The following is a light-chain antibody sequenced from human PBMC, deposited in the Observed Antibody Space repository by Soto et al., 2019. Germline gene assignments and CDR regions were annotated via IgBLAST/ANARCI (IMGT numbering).Light chain of an antibody. CDR3: QQYGSSPLT. CDR2: GAS. J-gene: IGKJ4*01. Sequence: EIVLTQSPGTLSLSPGERATLSCRATESVVSNYLAWYQLKPGQAPRLLIYGASSRATGIPDRFSGSGSGTDFTLTISRLEPEDFAVYYCQQYGSSPLTFGGGTKVDIK. V-gene: IGKV3-20*01. CDR1: ESVVSNY.